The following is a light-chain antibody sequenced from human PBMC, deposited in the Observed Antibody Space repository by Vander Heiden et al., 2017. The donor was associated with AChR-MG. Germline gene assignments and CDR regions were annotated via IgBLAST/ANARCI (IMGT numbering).Light chain of an antibody. V-gene: IGLV2-8*01. CDR1: TAVGSYDY. Sequence: TAVGSYDYVSCYQHHPSNAPNLMIYEVTRPPSGVPDLFSASKSGNTASLTVSGLHAEDEADYYCSSFAGSNTWVFGGGTKVTVL. J-gene: IGLJ3*02. CDR3: SSFAGSNTWV. CDR2: EVT.